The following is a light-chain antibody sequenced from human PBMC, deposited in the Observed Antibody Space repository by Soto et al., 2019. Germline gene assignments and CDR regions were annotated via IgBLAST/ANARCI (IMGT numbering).Light chain of an antibody. V-gene: IGKV3-20*01. J-gene: IGKJ1*01. CDR2: GAS. Sequence: DNVLTQSPGSLSLSPGEGATLSCRASRTLRTSYLAWYQQKPGLAPRLLIFGASHRATGVPDRYSGSGSGTDFTLTIPRVAPEDFAVYSCQQDANYPHTFGQGARVEIK. CDR1: RTLRTSY. CDR3: QQDANYPHT.